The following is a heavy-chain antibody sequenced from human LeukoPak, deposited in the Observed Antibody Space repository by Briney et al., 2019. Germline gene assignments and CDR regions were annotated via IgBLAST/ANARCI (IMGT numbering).Heavy chain of an antibody. D-gene: IGHD3-22*01. J-gene: IGHJ3*02. CDR1: GFTFSSYS. Sequence: GGSLRLSCEASGFTFSSYSMNWVRQAPGKGLEWVSIISGSSSIIHYADSVKGRFTISRDNAKNSLYLQMNSLRAEDTAVYYCARSGTTYYYDSGSRIWGQGTMVTVSS. V-gene: IGHV3-48*04. CDR3: ARSGTTYYYDSGSRI. CDR2: ISGSSSII.